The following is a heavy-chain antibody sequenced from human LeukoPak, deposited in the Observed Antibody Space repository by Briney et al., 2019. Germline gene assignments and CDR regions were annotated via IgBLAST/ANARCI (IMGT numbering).Heavy chain of an antibody. CDR3: ARLIKGAVAGYHYYYMDV. CDR2: IYPGDSDT. D-gene: IGHD6-19*01. J-gene: IGHJ6*03. V-gene: IGHV5-51*01. Sequence: GESLKISCKGSGYSFINYWIGWVRQMPGKGLEWMGIIYPGDSDTRYSPSFQGQVTISADKSISTAYLQWSSLKASDTAMYYCARLIKGAVAGYHYYYMDVWGKGTTVTVSS. CDR1: GYSFINYW.